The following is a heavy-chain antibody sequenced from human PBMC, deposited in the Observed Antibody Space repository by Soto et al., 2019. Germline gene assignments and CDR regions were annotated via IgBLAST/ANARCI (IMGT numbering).Heavy chain of an antibody. V-gene: IGHV4-31*03. J-gene: IGHJ3*02. CDR1: GGSISSGGYY. D-gene: IGHD3-22*01. Sequence: QVQLQESGPGLVKPSQTLSLTCTVSGGSISSGGYYWSWIRQHPGKGLDWIGYISYSGSTYYNPSLKSRVTISVDTSKNQFSLKLSSVTAADTAVYYRARDRRSGYDTSGYYYTGAFDIWGQGTMLTVSS. CDR2: ISYSGST. CDR3: ARDRRSGYDTSGYYYTGAFDI.